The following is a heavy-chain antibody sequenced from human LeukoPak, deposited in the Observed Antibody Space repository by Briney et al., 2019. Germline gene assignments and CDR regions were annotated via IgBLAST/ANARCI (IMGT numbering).Heavy chain of an antibody. J-gene: IGHJ4*02. Sequence: ASVKVSCKASGYTSTGYYMHWVRQAPGQGLEWMGWINPNSGGTNYAQKFQGRVTMTRDTSISTAYMELSRLRSDDTAVYYCASAPWIQAYFDYWGQGTLVTVSS. CDR3: ASAPWIQAYFDY. D-gene: IGHD5-18*01. CDR1: GYTSTGYY. V-gene: IGHV1-2*02. CDR2: INPNSGGT.